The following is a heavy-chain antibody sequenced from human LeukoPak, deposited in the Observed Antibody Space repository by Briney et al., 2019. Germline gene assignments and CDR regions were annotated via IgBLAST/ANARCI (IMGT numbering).Heavy chain of an antibody. D-gene: IGHD4-23*01. CDR1: GFTFSSYW. CDR3: AREDNVNSNY. Sequence: GGSLRLSCAASGFTFSSYWMSWVRQAPGKGLEWVANIKQDGGETFYVDSVKGRFTISRDNAKNSLYLQMNSLRAEDTAVYYCAREDNVNSNYGGQGPLVTVPP. J-gene: IGHJ4*02. V-gene: IGHV3-7*01. CDR2: IKQDGGET.